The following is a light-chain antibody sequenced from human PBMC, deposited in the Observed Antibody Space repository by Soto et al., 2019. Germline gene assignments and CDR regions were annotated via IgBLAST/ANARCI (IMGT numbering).Light chain of an antibody. CDR3: PQYNHWPPIT. Sequence: EIVMTQSPATLSVSPGERATLSCRSRQRIMSDVAWYQQKPGQAPRLLIYGASTRATGIPARFSGSGSGTEFTLTISSLQSEDFAVYSSPQYNHWPPITFGQGTRLEIK. CDR2: GAS. V-gene: IGKV3-15*01. CDR1: QRIMSD. J-gene: IGKJ5*01.